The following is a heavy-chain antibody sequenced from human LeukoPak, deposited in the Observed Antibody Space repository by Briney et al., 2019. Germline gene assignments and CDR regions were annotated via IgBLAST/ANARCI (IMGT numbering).Heavy chain of an antibody. CDR1: RFTFSIYA. J-gene: IGHJ6*04. CDR2: ISYDGSNK. Sequence: GGSLRLSCAASRFTFSIYAMHGVRQAPGKGLEWVAVISYDGSNKYYADSVKGRFTISRDNSKNTLYLQMNSLRAEDTAVYYCASDQGWGKGTTVTVSS. V-gene: IGHV3-30*01. CDR3: ASDQG.